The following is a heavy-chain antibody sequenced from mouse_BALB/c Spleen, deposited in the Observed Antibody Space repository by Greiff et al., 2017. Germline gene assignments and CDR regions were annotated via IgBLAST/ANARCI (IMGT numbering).Heavy chain of an antibody. D-gene: IGHD4-1*01. Sequence: QVQLQQPGAELVRPGASVKLSCKASGYTFTSYWINWVKQRPGQGLEWIGNIYPSDSYTNYNQKFKDKATLTVDKSSSTAYMQLSSPTSEDSAVYYCTTGTGLGFAYWGQGTLVTVSA. CDR1: GYTFTSYW. CDR3: TTGTGLGFAY. V-gene: IGHV1-69*02. CDR2: IYPSDSYT. J-gene: IGHJ3*01.